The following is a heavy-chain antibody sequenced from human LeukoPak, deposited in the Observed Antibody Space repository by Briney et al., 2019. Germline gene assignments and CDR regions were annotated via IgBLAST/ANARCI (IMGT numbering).Heavy chain of an antibody. V-gene: IGHV4-31*03. CDR3: ARGRRDGYNFDY. CDR1: GGSISSGGYY. Sequence: SETLSLTCTVSGGSISSGGYYWSWIRQHPGKGLEWIGYIYYSGSTYYNPSLKSRVTISVDTSKNQFSLKLSSVTAADTAVYYCARGRRDGYNFDYWGQGTLVTVSS. J-gene: IGHJ4*02. D-gene: IGHD5-24*01. CDR2: IYYSGST.